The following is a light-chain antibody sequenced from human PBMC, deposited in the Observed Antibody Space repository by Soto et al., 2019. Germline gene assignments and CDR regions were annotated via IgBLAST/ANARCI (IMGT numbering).Light chain of an antibody. CDR2: SAS. V-gene: IGKV1-39*01. CDR1: QRINIY. J-gene: IGKJ5*01. CDR3: QQSFSTPT. Sequence: VQMTQSTSSLSTSIGDRVTITCRASQRINIYLNWYRQKPGKAPELLIYSASNLQSGVPSRFSGSGSGTDFTLTISGLQPEDFATYYCQQSFSTPTFGQGTRLEIK.